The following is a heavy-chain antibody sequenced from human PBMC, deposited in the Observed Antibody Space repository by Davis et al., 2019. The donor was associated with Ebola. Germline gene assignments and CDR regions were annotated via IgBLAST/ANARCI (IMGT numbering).Heavy chain of an antibody. CDR2: IRYDGSNK. V-gene: IGHV3-30*02. J-gene: IGHJ4*02. Sequence: GEPLKISCVASGFTFSSYGMHWVRQAPGKGLEWVAFIRYDGSNKYYADSVKGRFTISRDNSKNTLYLQMNSLRAEDTAVYYCATGNVAIAAAGYFDYWGQGTLVTVSS. CDR1: GFTFSSYG. CDR3: ATGNVAIAAAGYFDY. D-gene: IGHD6-13*01.